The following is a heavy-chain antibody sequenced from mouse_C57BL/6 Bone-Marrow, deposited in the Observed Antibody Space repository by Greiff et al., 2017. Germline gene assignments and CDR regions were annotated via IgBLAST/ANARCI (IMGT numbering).Heavy chain of an antibody. J-gene: IGHJ4*01. V-gene: IGHV1-19*01. CDR3: AFYGNYVNAMDY. CDR2: INPYNGGT. D-gene: IGHD2-1*01. CDR1: GYTFTDYY. Sequence: SGPVLVKPGASVKMSCKASGYTFTDYYMNWVKQSHGKSLEWIGVINPYNGGTSYNQKFKGKATLTVDKSSSTAYMELNSLTSEDSAVYYCAFYGNYVNAMDYWGQGTSVTVSS.